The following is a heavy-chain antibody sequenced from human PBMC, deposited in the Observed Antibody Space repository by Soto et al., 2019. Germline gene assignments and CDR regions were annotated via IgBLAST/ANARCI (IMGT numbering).Heavy chain of an antibody. CDR3: ARSSGNYVQSREFDY. CDR2: INSGGNT. CDR1: GFTVSSNY. Sequence: EVQLVKSGGDMVQPGGSLRLSCVASGFTVSSNYMNWVRQAPGKGLEWVSLINSGGNTHYADSVEGRFTISRDNSKNTLYLQMNRLRVDDTAVYYCARSSGNYVQSREFDYWSHGTLVTVSS. V-gene: IGHV3-66*01. D-gene: IGHD1-7*01. J-gene: IGHJ4*01.